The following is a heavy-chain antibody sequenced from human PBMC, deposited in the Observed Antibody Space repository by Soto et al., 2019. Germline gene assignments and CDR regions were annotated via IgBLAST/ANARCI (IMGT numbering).Heavy chain of an antibody. CDR2: IYYSGST. Sequence: SETLSLTCTVSGGSISSGGYYWSWIRQHPGKGLEWIGYIYYSGSTYYNPSLKSRVTISVDTSKNQFSLKLSSVTAADTAVYYCARDLTYYDFWSGYNVTKNYYGMDVWGQGTTVTVSS. CDR1: GGSISSGGYY. D-gene: IGHD3-3*01. J-gene: IGHJ6*02. V-gene: IGHV4-31*03. CDR3: ARDLTYYDFWSGYNVTKNYYGMDV.